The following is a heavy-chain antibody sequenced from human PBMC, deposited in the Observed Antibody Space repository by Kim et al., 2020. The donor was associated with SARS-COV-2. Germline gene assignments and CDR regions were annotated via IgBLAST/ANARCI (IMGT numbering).Heavy chain of an antibody. D-gene: IGHD3-10*01. V-gene: IGHV4-31*03. J-gene: IGHJ6*02. CDR2: IYYSGST. Sequence: SETLSLTCTVSGGSISRGGYYWSWIRQHPGKGLEWIGYIYYSGSTYYNPSLKSRVTISVDTSKNQFSLKLSSVTAADTAVYYCARQITSAGYGMDVWGQGTTVTVSS. CDR1: GGSISRGGYY. CDR3: ARQITSAGYGMDV.